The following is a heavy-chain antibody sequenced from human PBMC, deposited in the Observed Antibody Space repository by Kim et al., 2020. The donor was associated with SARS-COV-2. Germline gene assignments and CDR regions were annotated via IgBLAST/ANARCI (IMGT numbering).Heavy chain of an antibody. D-gene: IGHD3-3*01. CDR1: GFTFSSYG. Sequence: GGSLRLSCAASGFTFSSYGMHWVRQAPGKGLEWVAVISYDGSNKYYADSVKGRFTISRDNSKNTLYLQMNSLRAEDTAVYYCAKDGGRYYDFWSGYYFHDHFDYWGQGTLVTVSS. V-gene: IGHV3-30*18. J-gene: IGHJ4*02. CDR2: ISYDGSNK. CDR3: AKDGGRYYDFWSGYYFHDHFDY.